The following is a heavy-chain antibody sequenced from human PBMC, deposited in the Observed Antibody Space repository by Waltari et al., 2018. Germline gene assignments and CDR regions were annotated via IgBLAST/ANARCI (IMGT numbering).Heavy chain of an antibody. J-gene: IGHJ4*02. CDR2: ISGSGGST. CDR1: GFTFSSYA. CDR3: AKGGHSMVRGVSDY. Sequence: EVQLVASGGGLVQPGGSLRLSCEASGFTFSSYAMGWVRQPPGKGLEWVAAISGSGGSTYYADSVKGRFTISRDNSKNTLYLQMNSLRAEDTAVYYCAKGGHSMVRGVSDYWGQGTLVTVSS. D-gene: IGHD3-10*01. V-gene: IGHV3-23*04.